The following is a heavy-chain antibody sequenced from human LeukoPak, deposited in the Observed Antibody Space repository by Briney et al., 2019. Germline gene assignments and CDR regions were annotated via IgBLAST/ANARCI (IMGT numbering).Heavy chain of an antibody. CDR1: GGSFSSYY. V-gene: IGHV4-59*10. CDR2: IYTSGST. D-gene: IGHD3-3*01. Sequence: SETLSLTCAVYGGSFSSYYWSWIRQPAGKGLEWIGRIYTSGSTNYNPSLKSRVTMSVDTSKNQFSLKLSSVTAADTAVHYCARAVTIFGVVHMDVWGKGTTVTVSS. CDR3: ARAVTIFGVVHMDV. J-gene: IGHJ6*03.